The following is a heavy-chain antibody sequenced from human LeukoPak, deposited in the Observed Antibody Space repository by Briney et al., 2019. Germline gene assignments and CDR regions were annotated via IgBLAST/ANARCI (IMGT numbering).Heavy chain of an antibody. CDR3: ARDGYSGSYYRLYYFFMDA. V-gene: IGHV3-23*01. CDR1: KFTFNNYA. Sequence: GGSLRLSCLASKFTFNNYAMTWVRQAPGKGLEWVSSISGSGDNMDYADSVKGRFTISRDNSENTLYLQMNSLRGEDTAVYYCARDGYSGSYYRLYYFFMDAWGKGTTVTVSS. J-gene: IGHJ6*03. CDR2: ISGSGDNM. D-gene: IGHD1-26*01.